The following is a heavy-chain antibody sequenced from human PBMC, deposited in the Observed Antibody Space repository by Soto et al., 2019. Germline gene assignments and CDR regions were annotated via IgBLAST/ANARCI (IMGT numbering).Heavy chain of an antibody. J-gene: IGHJ5*02. CDR1: GYTFTGYY. CDR2: INPNSGGT. Sequence: ASVKVSCKASGYTFTGYYMHWVRQAPGQGLEWMGWINPNSGGTNYAQKFQGWVTMTRDTSISTAYMELSRLRSDDTAVYYCARGPTLGELSLSVFDPWGQGTLVTVSS. CDR3: ARGPTLGELSLSVFDP. V-gene: IGHV1-2*04. D-gene: IGHD3-16*02.